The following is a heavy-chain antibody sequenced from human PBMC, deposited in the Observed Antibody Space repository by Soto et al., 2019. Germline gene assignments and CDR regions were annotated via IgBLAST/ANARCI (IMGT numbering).Heavy chain of an antibody. CDR3: AKVLAEAGTEKYYYYGMDV. CDR2: IIPIFGTA. Sequence: QVQLVQSGAEVKKPGSSVKVSCKASGGTFSSYAISWVRQAPGQGLEWMGGIIPIFGTANYAQKFQGRVMITADKSTSTAYMELSSLRSEDTAVYYCAKVLAEAGTEKYYYYGMDVWGQGTTVTVSS. D-gene: IGHD6-13*01. V-gene: IGHV1-69*06. J-gene: IGHJ6*02. CDR1: GGTFSSYA.